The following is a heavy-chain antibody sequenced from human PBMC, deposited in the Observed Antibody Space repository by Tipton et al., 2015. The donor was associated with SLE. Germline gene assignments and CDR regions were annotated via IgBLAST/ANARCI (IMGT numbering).Heavy chain of an antibody. D-gene: IGHD1-26*01. CDR1: GGSFSGYY. CDR3: ARGFGGSYSDF. J-gene: IGHJ4*02. Sequence: TLSLTCAVYGGSFSGYYWSWIRQPAGKGLEWIGQIFASGSTGYNPSLQSRVTISLDTSKNQFSLRLSSVTAADTAVYYCARGFGGSYSDFWGQGTLVTVSS. V-gene: IGHV4-59*10. CDR2: IFASGST.